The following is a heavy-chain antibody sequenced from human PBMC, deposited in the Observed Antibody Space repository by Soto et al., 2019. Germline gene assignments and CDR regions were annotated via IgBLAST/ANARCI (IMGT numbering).Heavy chain of an antibody. CDR3: AGGNDRYYSYYGMDV. J-gene: IGHJ6*02. CDR1: TFPFSTYW. D-gene: IGHD1-1*01. CDR2: IHRDEIEK. V-gene: IGHV3-7*01. Sequence: GWSLRLSCAAATFPFSTYWMTWVRQAPGKGLEWVANIHRDEIEKYYMDSVKGRFTISRDNAKNSLYLQMTSLRAEDTAVYYCAGGNDRYYSYYGMDVWGQGTAVTASS.